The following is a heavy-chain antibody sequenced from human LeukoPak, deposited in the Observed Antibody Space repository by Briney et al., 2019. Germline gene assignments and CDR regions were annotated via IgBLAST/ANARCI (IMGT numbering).Heavy chain of an antibody. J-gene: IGHJ4*02. CDR2: VSGSGGST. V-gene: IGHV3-23*01. D-gene: IGHD1-26*01. CDR1: GFTFSSYG. CDR3: AREGVPGATAHHYDY. Sequence: PGGSLRLSCAASGFTFSSYGMSWVRQAPGKGLEWVSAVSGSGGSTYYADSVKDRFTISRDNAKNSLYLQMNSLRAEDTGVYYCAREGVPGATAHHYDYWGQGSLVTVSS.